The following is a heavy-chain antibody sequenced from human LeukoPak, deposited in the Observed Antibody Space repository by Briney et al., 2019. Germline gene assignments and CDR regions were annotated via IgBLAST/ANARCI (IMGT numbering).Heavy chain of an antibody. D-gene: IGHD1-26*01. CDR3: AREVRAITHLGAFDI. Sequence: SETLSLTCTVSGGSISSGGYYWSWIRQHPGKGLEWIGYIYYSGSTYYNPSLKSRVTISVDTSKNQFSLKLSSVTAADTAVYYCAREVRAITHLGAFDIWGQGTMVTVSS. V-gene: IGHV4-31*03. CDR1: GGSISSGGYY. CDR2: IYYSGST. J-gene: IGHJ3*02.